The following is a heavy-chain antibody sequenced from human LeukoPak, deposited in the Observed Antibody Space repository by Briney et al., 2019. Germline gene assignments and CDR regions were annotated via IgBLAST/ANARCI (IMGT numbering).Heavy chain of an antibody. V-gene: IGHV4-59*01. CDR1: GGSISSYY. D-gene: IGHD3-22*01. CDR3: ARGPYKYDGSGAFDI. Sequence: SETLSLTCTVSGGSISSYYWSWIRQPPGKGLEWIGYIYYIGSTNYNPSLKSRVTISVDTSKNQFSLNLSSVTAADTAVYYCARGPYKYDGSGAFDIWGQGTMVTVSS. CDR2: IYYIGST. J-gene: IGHJ3*02.